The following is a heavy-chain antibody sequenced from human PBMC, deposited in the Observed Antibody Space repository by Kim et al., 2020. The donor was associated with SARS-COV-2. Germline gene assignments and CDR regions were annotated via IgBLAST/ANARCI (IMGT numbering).Heavy chain of an antibody. Sequence: PGGSLRLSCVVSGFTVSNTYMSWVRQAPGKGLEWVSIIYGGGSTYYADSVKGRFTISRDDSKNTVYLQMNSLRAEDTAVYFCAREPSTYFDYWGQGTLVTVSS. CDR1: GFTVSNTY. CDR3: AREPSTYFDY. CDR2: IYGGGST. J-gene: IGHJ4*02. V-gene: IGHV3-66*01.